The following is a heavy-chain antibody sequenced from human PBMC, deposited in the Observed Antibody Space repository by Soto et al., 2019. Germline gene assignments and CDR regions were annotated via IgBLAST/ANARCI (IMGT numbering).Heavy chain of an antibody. CDR1: GYTYISYS. J-gene: IGHJ5*02. Sequence: QVLVVQSGAEEKKPGASVKVSCKASGYTYISYSMHWVRQAPGQRLEWMGWINVGNGNTKYSQNFQGRVTINQDTSASTAYMELSSLTSEDTAVYYCAREKWGSGSRWLDPWGQGTLVTVSS. V-gene: IGHV1-3*05. D-gene: IGHD6-19*01. CDR3: AREKWGSGSRWLDP. CDR2: INVGNGNT.